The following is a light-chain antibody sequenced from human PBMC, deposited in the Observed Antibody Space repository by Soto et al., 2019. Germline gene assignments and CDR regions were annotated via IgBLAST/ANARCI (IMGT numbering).Light chain of an antibody. CDR3: HQYYSPHLT. J-gene: IGKJ4*01. V-gene: IGKV4-1*01. Sequence: DIVMTQSPDSLPVSLGERATINCKSSQSVLYTSNNKKXXXXXXXXXXXXXXXXXXXXXTXESXVPDRLSRRAYPPDFTLTISSLQAEDVAVYYRHQYYSPHLTVGGVTKVDI. CDR1: QSVLYTSNNKKX. CDR2: XXX.